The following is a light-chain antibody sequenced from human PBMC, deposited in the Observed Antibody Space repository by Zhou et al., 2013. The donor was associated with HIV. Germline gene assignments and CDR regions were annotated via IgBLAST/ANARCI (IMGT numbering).Light chain of an antibody. CDR2: GAS. V-gene: IGKV1-39*01. Sequence: DIQMTQSPTSLSASVGDRVTITCRPSQTIDNYLNWYQRKPGKAPKLLIYGASILHSGVPSRFSGSGSGTDFTLSISSLQPEDFATYYCQQAVTLLGTFGGGTKVEVK. CDR1: QTIDNY. CDR3: QQAVTLLGT. J-gene: IGKJ4*01.